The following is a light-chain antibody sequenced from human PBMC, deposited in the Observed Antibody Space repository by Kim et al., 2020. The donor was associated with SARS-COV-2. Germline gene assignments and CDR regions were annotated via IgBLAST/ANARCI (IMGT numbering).Light chain of an antibody. CDR1: GSNIGTDYD. CDR3: RSYDISLSVWV. Sequence: SINTYATGGGSNIGTDYDVHWYQQLPGKAPKLLSFGNNSRPSGVPDRFSGSRSGTSAFLAITGLQAEDEADYHCRSYDISLSVWVFGGGTQLTVL. CDR2: GNN. V-gene: IGLV1-40*01. J-gene: IGLJ3*02.